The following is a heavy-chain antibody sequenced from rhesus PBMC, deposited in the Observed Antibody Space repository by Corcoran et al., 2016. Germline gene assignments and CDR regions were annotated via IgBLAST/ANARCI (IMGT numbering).Heavy chain of an antibody. D-gene: IGHD6-31*01. CDR1: GGSISGYY. J-gene: IGHJ4*01. Sequence: QVQLQESGPGLVKPSETVSLTCAVAGGSISGYYWNWLRHPTGKGLEWLGDLGSGVGWFGTIRASNASTSYNPAPTSRVTITTDTSKTQFSLKLSSVAAADTAVYYCARNVGGWTTNTWGQGVLVTVSS. CDR3: ARNVGGWTTNT. CDR2: LGSGVGWFGTIRASNAST. V-gene: IGHV4-165*02.